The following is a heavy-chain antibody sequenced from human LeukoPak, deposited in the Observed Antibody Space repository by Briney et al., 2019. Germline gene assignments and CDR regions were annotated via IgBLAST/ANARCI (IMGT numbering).Heavy chain of an antibody. J-gene: IGHJ4*02. CDR2: IYQSGSS. CDR3: AKAVESGGLFDY. V-gene: IGHV4-4*02. D-gene: IGHD4-23*01. CDR1: GGSIGSRNW. Sequence: SETLSLTCAVSGGSIGSRNWWSWVRQPPGKGLQWIGEIYQSGSSIYNPSLRSRVTMSVDKSKDQLSLKLSSVTAADTAVYYCAKAVESGGLFDYWGQGTLVTVSS.